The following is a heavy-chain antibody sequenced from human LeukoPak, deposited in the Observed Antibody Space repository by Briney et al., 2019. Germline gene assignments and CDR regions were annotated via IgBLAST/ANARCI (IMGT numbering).Heavy chain of an antibody. D-gene: IGHD3-3*01. Sequence: GGSLRLSCAASGFTFSSYAMSWVRQAPGKGLEWVSAISGSGGSTYYADSVKGRFTISRDDSKNTAYLQMNSLKTEDTAVYYCKTDGDFWSGIDAFDIWGQGTMVTVSS. CDR2: ISGSGGST. CDR1: GFTFSSYA. J-gene: IGHJ3*02. V-gene: IGHV3-23*01. CDR3: KTDGDFWSGIDAFDI.